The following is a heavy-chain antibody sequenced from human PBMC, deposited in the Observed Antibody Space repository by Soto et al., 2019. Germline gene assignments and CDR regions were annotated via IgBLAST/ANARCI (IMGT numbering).Heavy chain of an antibody. CDR3: ARYRYGYSYFDY. V-gene: IGHV1-69*12. Sequence: QVQLVQSGAEVKKPGSSVKVSCKASGGTFSSYAISWVRQAPGQGLEWMGGVIPIFGTANYAQKFQGRVTITADESTSTAYVELSSLRSEDTAVYYCARYRYGYSYFDYWGQGTLVTVSS. CDR1: GGTFSSYA. D-gene: IGHD5-18*01. CDR2: VIPIFGTA. J-gene: IGHJ4*02.